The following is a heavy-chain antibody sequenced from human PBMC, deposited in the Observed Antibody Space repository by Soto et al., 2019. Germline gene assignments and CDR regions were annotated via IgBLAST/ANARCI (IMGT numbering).Heavy chain of an antibody. CDR1: GFTFTSAW. CDR3: TKAERGGSYYSDY. J-gene: IGHJ4*02. V-gene: IGHV3-15*07. CDR2: IKSKTDGGTV. Sequence: EVQLVESGGGLVRPGESLRLSCAASGFTFTSAWINWVRQAPGKGLEWAGRIKSKTDGGTVDYGAPVKGRFTISRDDSKNTAYLQMNSLRNEDTAVYYCTKAERGGSYYSDYWGQGTLVTVSS. D-gene: IGHD1-26*01.